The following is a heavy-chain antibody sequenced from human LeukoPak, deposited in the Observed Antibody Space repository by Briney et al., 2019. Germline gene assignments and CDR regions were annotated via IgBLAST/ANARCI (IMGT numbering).Heavy chain of an antibody. CDR2: ISHNDDIT. J-gene: IGHJ3*02. Sequence: PGGSLRLFCAASGFTFRNYAMSWVRQAPGKGLEWVSVISHNDDITRYADSVKGRFTISRDNSKSSLYLQMNSLRADDTAVYYCARRGPASDYYYKGGFDIWGQGTMVTVSS. D-gene: IGHD3-22*01. CDR3: ARRGPASDYYYKGGFDI. CDR1: GFTFRNYA. V-gene: IGHV3-23*01.